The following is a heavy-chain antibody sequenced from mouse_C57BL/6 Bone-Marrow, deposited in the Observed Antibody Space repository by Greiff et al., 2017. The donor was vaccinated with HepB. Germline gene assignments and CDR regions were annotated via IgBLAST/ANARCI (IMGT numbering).Heavy chain of an antibody. CDR3: ARGLRYSFAY. V-gene: IGHV1-22*01. D-gene: IGHD1-1*01. J-gene: IGHJ3*01. CDR1: GYTFTDYN. CDR2: INPNNGGT. Sequence: VQLKESGPELVKPGASVKMSCKASGYTFTDYNMHWVKQSHGKSLEWIGYINPNNGGTSYNQKFKGKATLTVNKSSSTAYMELRSLTSEDSAVYYCARGLRYSFAYWGQGTLVTVSA.